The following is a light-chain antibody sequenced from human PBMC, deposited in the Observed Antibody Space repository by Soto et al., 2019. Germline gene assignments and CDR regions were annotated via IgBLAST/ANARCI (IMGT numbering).Light chain of an antibody. CDR2: DNN. V-gene: IGLV1-51*01. CDR1: NSNIGNNY. CDR3: GTWDSSLSAGV. J-gene: IGLJ1*01. Sequence: QSVLTXPPXVSATPGQTVTISCSGSNSNIGNNYVSWYQQLPGTAPNLLIYDNNKRPSEIPDRFSGSKSGPSATLGITGLQTGDEADYYCGTWDSSLSAGVFGTGTKVTVL.